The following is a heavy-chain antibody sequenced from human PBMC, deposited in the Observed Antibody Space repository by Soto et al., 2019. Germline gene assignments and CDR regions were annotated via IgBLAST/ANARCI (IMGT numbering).Heavy chain of an antibody. CDR2: IIPIFGTA. Sequence: QVQLVQSGAEVKKPGSSVKVSCKASGGTFSSYAISWVRQAPGQGLEWMGGIIPIFGTANYAQKFQGRVTITADESTSTAYMELSSLRSEDTDVYYCARGDIVVVPAAPNYYYYGMDVWGQGTTVTVSS. CDR1: GGTFSSYA. V-gene: IGHV1-69*01. CDR3: ARGDIVVVPAAPNYYYYGMDV. J-gene: IGHJ6*02. D-gene: IGHD2-2*01.